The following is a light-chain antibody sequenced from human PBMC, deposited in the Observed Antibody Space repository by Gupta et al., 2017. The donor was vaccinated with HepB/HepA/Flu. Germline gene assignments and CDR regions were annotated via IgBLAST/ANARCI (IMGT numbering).Light chain of an antibody. J-gene: IGLJ3*02. Sequence: SALTPPGSVSGSAGETITIFRTGPSSDVGGYKYVSWYQHHPGKVPKLIIYDVTSRPSGVSDRFSGSRSGNTASLTISGLQAEDEADYYCCSYTSSSTWVFGGGTQLTVL. CDR3: CSYTSSSTWV. CDR1: SSDVGGYKY. CDR2: DVT. V-gene: IGLV2-14*03.